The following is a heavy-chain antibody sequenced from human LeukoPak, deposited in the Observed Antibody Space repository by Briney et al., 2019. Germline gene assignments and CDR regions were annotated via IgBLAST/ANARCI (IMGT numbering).Heavy chain of an antibody. V-gene: IGHV1-18*01. CDR1: GYTFTSYG. Sequence: ASVKVSCKASGYTFTSYGVSWVRQAPGQGLEWMGWISAYNGNTNYAQKLQGRVTMGTDTSTSTAYMELRSLRSDDTAVYYCARALVTIPFDPWGQGTLVTVSS. D-gene: IGHD2-21*02. CDR2: ISAYNGNT. J-gene: IGHJ5*02. CDR3: ARALVTIPFDP.